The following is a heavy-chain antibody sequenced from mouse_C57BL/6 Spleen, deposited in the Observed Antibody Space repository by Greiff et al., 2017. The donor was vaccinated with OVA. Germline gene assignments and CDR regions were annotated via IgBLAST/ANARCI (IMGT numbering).Heavy chain of an antibody. CDR1: GYAFSSSW. CDR3: AYYYSSSHDWDFEV. J-gene: IGHJ1*03. CDR2: IYPGDGDT. D-gene: IGHD1-1*01. Sequence: QVQLQQSGPELVKPGASVKISCKASGYAFSSSWMNWVKQRPGKGLEWIGRIYPGDGDTNYNGKFKGKATLTADKSSSTAYMPHSSLTSEDSAVYFCAYYYSSSHDWDFEVWGTGTTVTVAS. V-gene: IGHV1-82*01.